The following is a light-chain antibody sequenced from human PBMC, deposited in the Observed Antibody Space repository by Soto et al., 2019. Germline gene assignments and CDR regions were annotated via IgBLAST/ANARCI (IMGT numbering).Light chain of an antibody. Sequence: IHMTQFPSYLSAYVVDIVTITCRASQGIRDDLGWYQQKPGRAPRLLIYGASSLQSGVPSRFSGSGYGTEFTLTISSLQPGDFATYYCLQDYNYPLTFGGGTRLEIK. CDR3: LQDYNYPLT. J-gene: IGKJ5*01. CDR1: QGIRDD. V-gene: IGKV1-6*02. CDR2: GAS.